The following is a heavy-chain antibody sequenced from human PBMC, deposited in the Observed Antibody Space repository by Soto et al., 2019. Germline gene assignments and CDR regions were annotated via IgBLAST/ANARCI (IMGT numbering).Heavy chain of an antibody. Sequence: SETLSLTCADSGYSISSGYYWGWIRQPSGKGLEWIGSIYHSGSTYYNPSLKSRVTISVDTSKNQFSLKLSSVTAADTAVYYCARAAIFGVVGAHPYYYGMDVWGQGTTVTVSS. CDR2: IYHSGST. D-gene: IGHD3-3*01. CDR3: ARAAIFGVVGAHPYYYGMDV. CDR1: GYSISSGYY. V-gene: IGHV4-38-2*01. J-gene: IGHJ6*02.